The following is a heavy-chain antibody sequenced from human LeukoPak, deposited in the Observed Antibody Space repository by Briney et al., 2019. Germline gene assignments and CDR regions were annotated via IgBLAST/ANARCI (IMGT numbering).Heavy chain of an antibody. CDR1: GFTFGDSG. CDR3: TRAPDYDFWLDL. Sequence: QPGRSLRLSCTGSGFTFGDSGINWVRQAPGKGLEWVGFMRSKSYGGPPQYAASVRGRFTISRDDSKSIAYLQMNSLEIEDTALYYCTRAPDYDFWLDLWGQGTLVTVSS. D-gene: IGHD3-3*01. V-gene: IGHV3-49*04. J-gene: IGHJ4*02. CDR2: MRSKSYGGPP.